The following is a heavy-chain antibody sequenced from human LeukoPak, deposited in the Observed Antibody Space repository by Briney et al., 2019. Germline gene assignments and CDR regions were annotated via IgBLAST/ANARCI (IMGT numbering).Heavy chain of an antibody. V-gene: IGHV4-4*07. J-gene: IGHJ4*02. CDR1: GGSISSFY. CDR2: IYTRGST. D-gene: IGHD1-26*01. CDR3: ARGPGVNSGIPLEY. Sequence: SETLSLICTLCGGSISSFYWLWLPHPAGRGGEGIGRIYTRGSTNYNPSLKSRVTMSVDTSRNQFSLKLSSVTAADTAVYYCARGPGVNSGIPLEYWGQGTLVTVSS.